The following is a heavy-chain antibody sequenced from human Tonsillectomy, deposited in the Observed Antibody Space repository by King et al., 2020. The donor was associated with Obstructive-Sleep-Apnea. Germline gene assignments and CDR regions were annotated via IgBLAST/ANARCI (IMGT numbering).Heavy chain of an antibody. Sequence: VQLVESGGGVVQPGRSLRLSCAASGFTFSGYGMHWVRQAPGKGLEWVAVIRYDGGNNYYADSGKGRFTISRDNSKNTLYLQMNSLRVEDTAVYYFARDRTRGVPNPLFYWGQGTLVTVSS. J-gene: IGHJ4*02. CDR1: GFTFSGYG. CDR3: ARDRTRGVPNPLFY. D-gene: IGHD3-10*01. V-gene: IGHV3-33*01. CDR2: IRYDGGNN.